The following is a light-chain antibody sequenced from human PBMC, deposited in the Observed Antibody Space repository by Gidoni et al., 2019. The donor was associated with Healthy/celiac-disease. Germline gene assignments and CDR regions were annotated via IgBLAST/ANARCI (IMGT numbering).Light chain of an antibody. J-gene: IGKJ4*01. V-gene: IGKV3-20*01. Sequence: EIVLTQSPGPLSLSPGERATLSCRASQSVRSSYLAWYQQKPGQAPRLLIYGASSRATGIPDRFSGSGSGTDFTLTISRLDPEDFAVYYCQQYGSSPLTFXGXTKVEIK. CDR3: QQYGSSPLT. CDR2: GAS. CDR1: QSVRSSY.